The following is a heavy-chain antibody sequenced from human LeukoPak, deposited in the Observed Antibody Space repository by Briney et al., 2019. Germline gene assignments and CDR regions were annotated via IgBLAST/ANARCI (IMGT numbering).Heavy chain of an antibody. CDR1: GYTFTGYY. Sequence: ASVKVSCKASGYTFTGYYMHWVRQAPGQGLEWMGWINPNSGGTNYAQKFQGWVTMTRDTSISTAYMELSRLRSDDTAVYYCARDRGTTAYYGMDVWGKGTTVAVSS. V-gene: IGHV1-2*04. J-gene: IGHJ6*04. CDR3: ARDRGTTAYYGMDV. D-gene: IGHD1-1*01. CDR2: INPNSGGT.